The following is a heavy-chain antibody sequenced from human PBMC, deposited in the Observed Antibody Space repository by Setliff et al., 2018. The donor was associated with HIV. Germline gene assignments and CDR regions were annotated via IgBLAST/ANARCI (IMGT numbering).Heavy chain of an antibody. D-gene: IGHD4-17*01. J-gene: IGHJ4*02. CDR1: GGSITGYF. Sequence: PSETLSLTCTVSGGSITGYFWNWIRQSPGEGLEWIGYIYYNGNTNYNPTLNSRGTISVDTSKNQFSLKLTSVTAADTAVYYCAREIYGGNSRPFDYWGQGTLVTVSS. V-gene: IGHV4-59*01. CDR3: AREIYGGNSRPFDY. CDR2: IYYNGNT.